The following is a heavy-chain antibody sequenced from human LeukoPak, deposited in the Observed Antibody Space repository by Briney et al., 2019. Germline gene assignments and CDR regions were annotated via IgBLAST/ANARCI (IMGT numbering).Heavy chain of an antibody. J-gene: IGHJ4*02. CDR1: GGSFSGYY. Sequence: SETLSLTCAVYGGSFSGYYWSWIHQPPGKGLEWIGEINHSGSTNYNPSLKSRVTISVDTSKNQFSLKLSSVTAADTAVYYCARVRDTYYYDSSGQQFDYWGQGTLVTVSS. V-gene: IGHV4-34*01. CDR2: INHSGST. D-gene: IGHD3-22*01. CDR3: ARVRDTYYYDSSGQQFDY.